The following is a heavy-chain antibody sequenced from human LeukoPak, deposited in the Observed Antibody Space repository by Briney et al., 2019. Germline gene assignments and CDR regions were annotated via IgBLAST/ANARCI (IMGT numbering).Heavy chain of an antibody. CDR1: GFTFSDRY. CDR2: ISPNADII. CDR3: VTESAWLFDY. V-gene: IGHV3-11*04. J-gene: IGHJ4*02. D-gene: IGHD5-12*01. Sequence: GGSLRLFCVAGGFTFSDRYMSWIRQAPGKGMEWVAYISPNADIIHYADSVKGRFTISRDNAKNALFLQVNSLRDEDTALYHCVTESAWLFDYWGQGTLVTVSS.